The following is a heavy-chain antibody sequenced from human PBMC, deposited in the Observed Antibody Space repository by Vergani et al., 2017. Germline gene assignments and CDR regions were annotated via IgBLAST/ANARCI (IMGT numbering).Heavy chain of an antibody. D-gene: IGHD6-19*01. J-gene: IGHJ4*02. CDR2: IIPILGIA. V-gene: IGHV1-69*04. CDR3: ASLIAVAGGDY. CDR1: GGTFSSYA. Sequence: QVQLVQSGAEVKKPGSSVKVSCKASGGTFSSYAISWVRQAPGQGLEWMGRIIPILGIANYAQKFQGRVTITADKSTSTAYMELSSLRSADTAVYYCASLIAVAGGDYWGQGTLVTVSS.